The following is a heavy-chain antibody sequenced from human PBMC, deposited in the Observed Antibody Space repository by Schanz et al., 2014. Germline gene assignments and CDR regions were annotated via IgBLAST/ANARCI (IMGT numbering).Heavy chain of an antibody. D-gene: IGHD3-9*01. CDR1: GYTFAGHA. CDR2: ISAFDDKT. CDR3: ARETTIITGGAFDV. J-gene: IGHJ3*01. V-gene: IGHV1-3*01. Sequence: QVQLVQSGAEVKKPGASVKVSCQASGYTFAGHAVHWVRQAPGQGPEWMGWISAFDDKTDYAQNFQGRLIMTTDTSTTTVYMELRGLRSDDTAVYYCARETTIITGGAFDVWGQGTMXTVSS.